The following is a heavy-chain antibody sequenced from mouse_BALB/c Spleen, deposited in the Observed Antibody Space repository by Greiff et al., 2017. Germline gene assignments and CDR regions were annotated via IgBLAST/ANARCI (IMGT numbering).Heavy chain of an antibody. V-gene: IGHV10-1*02. CDR2: IRSKSNNYAT. Sequence: GGGLVQPKGSLKLSCAASGFTFNTYAMNWVRQAPGKGLEWVARIRSKSNNYATYYADSVKDRFTIPRDDSQSMLYLQMNNLKTEDTAMYYCVRHLYYGNYGAMDYWGQGTSVTVSS. D-gene: IGHD2-1*01. CDR1: GFTFNTYA. J-gene: IGHJ4*01. CDR3: VRHLYYGNYGAMDY.